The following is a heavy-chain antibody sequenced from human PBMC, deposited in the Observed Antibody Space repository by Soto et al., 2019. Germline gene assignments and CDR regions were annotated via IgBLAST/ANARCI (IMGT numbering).Heavy chain of an antibody. CDR2: IIPIFGTA. V-gene: IGHV1-69*01. D-gene: IGHD3-9*01. CDR1: GGTFSSSA. CDR3: AKATYYDILTGSWDYYYYGMDV. Sequence: QVQLVQSGAEVKKPGSSVKVSCKASGGTFSSSAISWVRQAPGQGLEWMGGIIPIFGTANYAQKFQGRVTITPDESTSTAYMELRSLRSEDTAVYYCAKATYYDILTGSWDYYYYGMDVWGQGTTVTVSS. J-gene: IGHJ6*02.